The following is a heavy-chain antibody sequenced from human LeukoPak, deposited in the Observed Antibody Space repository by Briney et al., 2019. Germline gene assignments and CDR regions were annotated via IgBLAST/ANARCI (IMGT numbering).Heavy chain of an antibody. CDR1: GGSISSGDYY. CDR3: ARGQRGFGELFRYYYYYYGMDV. CDR2: IYYSGST. Sequence: PSETLSLTCTVSGGSISSGDYYWSWIRQPPGKGLEWIGYIYYSGSTYYNPSLKSRVTISVDTSKNQFSLKLSSVTAADTAVYYCARGQRGFGELFRYYYYYYGMDVWGQGTTVTVSS. V-gene: IGHV4-30-4*01. J-gene: IGHJ6*02. D-gene: IGHD3-10*01.